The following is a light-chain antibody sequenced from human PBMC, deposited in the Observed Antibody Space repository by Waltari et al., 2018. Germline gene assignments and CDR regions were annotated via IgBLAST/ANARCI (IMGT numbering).Light chain of an antibody. Sequence: LGLTQSPSASASLGASVKLTCSLPGDYIAYAIACHQQQPLKGPRYLMTVNSDGSHKKGDRISELFSGSRSDLARYLISSRLQSDDEADYVCQTWGTGIQLFGSGTKLTVL. J-gene: IGLJ2*01. CDR2: VNSDGSH. CDR3: QTWGTGIQL. CDR1: GDYIAYA. V-gene: IGLV4-69*01.